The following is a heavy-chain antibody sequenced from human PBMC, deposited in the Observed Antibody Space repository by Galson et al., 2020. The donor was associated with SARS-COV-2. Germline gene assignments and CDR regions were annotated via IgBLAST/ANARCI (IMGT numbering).Heavy chain of an antibody. D-gene: IGHD6-13*01. Sequence: GGTLRLSCTASGLIIRNDYMTWIRQPPGKGMEWFSYISPSSDYTNYADSVRGRFTISRDNTKTALFLHMDSLRAEDTAVYYCAGSHKNFWYNFDNWGQGALVTGSS. CDR3: AGSHKNFWYNFDN. CDR1: GLIIRNDY. J-gene: IGHJ4*02. V-gene: IGHV3-11*03. CDR2: ISPSSDYT.